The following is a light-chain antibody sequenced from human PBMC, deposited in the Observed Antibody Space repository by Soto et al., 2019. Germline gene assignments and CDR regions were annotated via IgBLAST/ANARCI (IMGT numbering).Light chain of an antibody. CDR2: ATS. CDR1: QSVISTY. V-gene: IGKV3-20*01. Sequence: EIVLTQSPGTLSLSPGERATLSCRASQSVISTYFAWYQHKPGQAPRLLIYATSTMATGVPDRFSGSGSGTDFTLTISRLEPEDFALYYCQQDGSSPETFGQGTKLE. J-gene: IGKJ2*01. CDR3: QQDGSSPET.